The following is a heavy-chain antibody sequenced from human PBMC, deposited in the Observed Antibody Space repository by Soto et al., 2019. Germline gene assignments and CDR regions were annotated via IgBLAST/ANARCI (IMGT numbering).Heavy chain of an antibody. J-gene: IGHJ6*02. CDR1: GFTFDDYA. D-gene: IGHD1-26*01. CDR3: AKDISGRGSFYYYYGVDV. Sequence: LRLSCTASGFTFDDYAMHWVRQAPGKGLEWVSGISWNSGSIGYADSVKARFTISRDNAKNSLYLQMNSLRAEDTALYYCAKDISGRGSFYYYYGVDVWGQGTTVTVSS. CDR2: ISWNSGSI. V-gene: IGHV3-9*01.